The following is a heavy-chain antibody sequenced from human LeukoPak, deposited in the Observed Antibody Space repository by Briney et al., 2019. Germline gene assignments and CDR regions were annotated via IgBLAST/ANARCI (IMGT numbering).Heavy chain of an antibody. V-gene: IGHV4-4*02. D-gene: IGHD2-15*01. CDR3: AKHMEVAATFDV. CDR2: IYYDGSA. J-gene: IGHJ4*02. Sequence: PSETLSLTCAVSGGSISSSNWWRWVRQPPGKGLEWIGEIYYDGSANYNSSLKSRVTISVDKSKKQLSLEVNSVTAADTAVYFCAKHMEVAATFDVWGQGILATVSS. CDR1: GGSISSSNW.